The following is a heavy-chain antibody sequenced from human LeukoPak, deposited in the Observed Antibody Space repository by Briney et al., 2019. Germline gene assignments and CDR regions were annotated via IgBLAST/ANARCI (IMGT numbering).Heavy chain of an antibody. D-gene: IGHD4/OR15-4a*01. V-gene: IGHV3-48*04. CDR1: GFTFSTYT. CDR2: ISSGGLTI. CDR3: ARDFDYGDYIDF. Sequence: GGSLRLSCVASGFTFSTYTFNRVRQAPGKGLEWLSYISSGGLTIFYADSVKGRFTISRDNTKNSIFLDMTNLRAEDTAVYYCARDFDYGDYIDFWGQGTLVAVSS. J-gene: IGHJ4*02.